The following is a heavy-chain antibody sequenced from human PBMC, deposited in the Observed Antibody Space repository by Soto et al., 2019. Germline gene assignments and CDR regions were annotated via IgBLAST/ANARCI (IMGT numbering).Heavy chain of an antibody. V-gene: IGHV3-23*01. Sequence: WGSLRISCASSVFAFGDRPMTWVRQAPGKALEWVSTINENGANTHYPDSVKGRFTISRDNSQNTVDLQMNSLRADDTALYYCVSWVSAHFDFWGRGTLVTVSS. CDR1: VFAFGDRP. CDR3: VSWVSAHFDF. CDR2: INENGANT. J-gene: IGHJ4*02. D-gene: IGHD2-8*01.